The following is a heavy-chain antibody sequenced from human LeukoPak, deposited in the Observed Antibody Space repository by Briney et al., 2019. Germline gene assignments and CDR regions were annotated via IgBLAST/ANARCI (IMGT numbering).Heavy chain of an antibody. D-gene: IGHD3-16*02. CDR3: ARDTGYDYVWGSYRQYYFDY. Sequence: GGSLRLSCAASGFTFSSYSMNWVRQAPGKGLEWVSSISSSSSYIYYADSVKGRFTISRDNAKSSLYLQMNSLRAEDTAVYYCARDTGYDYVWGSYRQYYFDYWGQGTLVTVSS. V-gene: IGHV3-21*01. CDR1: GFTFSSYS. J-gene: IGHJ4*02. CDR2: ISSSSSYI.